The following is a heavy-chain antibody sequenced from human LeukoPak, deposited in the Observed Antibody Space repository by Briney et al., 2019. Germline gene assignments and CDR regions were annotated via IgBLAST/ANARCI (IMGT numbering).Heavy chain of an antibody. CDR1: GGSFTGYY. CDR3: ASTQMRTVTTLFPSSGAPFDS. Sequence: SETLSLTCAVYGGSFTGYYWTWIRQPPGRGLEWIGEIIHSGSTLYNPSLKNRVTISVDTSKNQFSLKLTSVTAADTAIYYCASTQMRTVTTLFPSSGAPFDSWGQGSLVTVSS. CDR2: IIHSGST. V-gene: IGHV4-34*12. J-gene: IGHJ5*01. D-gene: IGHD4-17*01.